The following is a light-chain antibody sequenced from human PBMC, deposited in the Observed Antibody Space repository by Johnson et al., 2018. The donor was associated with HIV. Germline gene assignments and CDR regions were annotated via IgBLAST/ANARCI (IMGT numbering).Light chain of an antibody. J-gene: IGLJ1*01. Sequence: QPVLTQPPSVSAAPGQKVTISCSGSSSDMGHYAVSWYQQLPGTAPNLLIYENNKRPSGIPDRFSGSKSGTSATLGITGLQTGDEADYYCGTWDSSLSAGGYVFGTGTKVTVL. V-gene: IGLV1-51*02. CDR1: SSDMGHYA. CDR2: ENN. CDR3: GTWDSSLSAGGYV.